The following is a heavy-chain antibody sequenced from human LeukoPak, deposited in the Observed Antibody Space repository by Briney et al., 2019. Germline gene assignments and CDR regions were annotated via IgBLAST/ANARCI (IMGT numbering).Heavy chain of an antibody. J-gene: IGHJ4*02. Sequence: SVKVSCKASGGTFSSYAISWVRQAPGQGLEWMGGIIPIFGTANYAQKFQGRVTITADESTSTAYMELSSLRSEDTAVYYCASTSSDYGDQALDYWGQGTLVTVSS. D-gene: IGHD4-17*01. CDR2: IIPIFGTA. CDR3: ASTSSDYGDQALDY. CDR1: GGTFSSYA. V-gene: IGHV1-69*01.